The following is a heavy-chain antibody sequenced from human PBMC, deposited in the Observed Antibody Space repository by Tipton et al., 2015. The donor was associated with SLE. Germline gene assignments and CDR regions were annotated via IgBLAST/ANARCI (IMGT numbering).Heavy chain of an antibody. Sequence: GLVKPSQTLSLTCAISGDSVSTNSAAWTWIRQSPSRGLEWLGRTYYRSKWYSDYAVSVKSRITINPDTSKNHFSLELTSVTAADTAVYYCARQRLRLLSPLDAWGQGTTVTVS. V-gene: IGHV6-1*01. CDR2: TYYRSKWYS. D-gene: IGHD3-10*01. CDR1: GDSVSTNSAA. J-gene: IGHJ6*02. CDR3: ARQRLRLLSPLDA.